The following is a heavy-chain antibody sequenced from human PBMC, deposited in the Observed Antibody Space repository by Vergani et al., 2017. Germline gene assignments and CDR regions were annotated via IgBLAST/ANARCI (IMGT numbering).Heavy chain of an antibody. Sequence: EVQLVESGGGLVQPGRSLRLSCAASGFTFDDYAMHWVRQAPGKGLEWVSGINWNSDSIAYADSVKGRVTISRDNAKNSLYLQMNRLRAEDTALYYCVNDMAASGNYWYFDLWGRGTLVTVSS. J-gene: IGHJ2*01. CDR1: GFTFDDYA. CDR3: VNDMAASGNYWYFDL. V-gene: IGHV3-9*01. D-gene: IGHD6-13*01. CDR2: INWNSDSI.